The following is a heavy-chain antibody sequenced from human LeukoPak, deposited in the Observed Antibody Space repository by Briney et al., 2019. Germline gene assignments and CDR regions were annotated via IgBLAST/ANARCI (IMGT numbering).Heavy chain of an antibody. V-gene: IGHV3-7*01. J-gene: IGHJ4*02. CDR1: GFTFSSYW. CDR2: IKEDGSIQ. CDR3: ARDVWTGVAVSDY. Sequence: GGSLRLSCVAFGFTFSSYWMTWVRQAPGKGLEWLANIKEDGSIQYYLDSVRGRFTLSRDNAKTSVYLQLNSLRADDTAVYYCARDVWTGVAVSDYWGQGTLVTVSS. D-gene: IGHD6-19*01.